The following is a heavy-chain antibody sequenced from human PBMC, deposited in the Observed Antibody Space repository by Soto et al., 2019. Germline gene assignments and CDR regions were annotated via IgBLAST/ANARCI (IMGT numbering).Heavy chain of an antibody. D-gene: IGHD3-9*01. CDR1: GFTFTSYG. J-gene: IGHJ4*02. CDR3: ARDVGLDSDDFFAY. Sequence: GGSLRLSCTASGFTFTSYGMGWVRQAPGKGLQWVSTIRGDGGQTHYTDSVKGRFSISRDNSKNTVYLQMDPLRAEDTAMYFCARDVGLDSDDFFAYWGQGTQVTVSS. V-gene: IGHV3-23*01. CDR2: IRGDGGQT.